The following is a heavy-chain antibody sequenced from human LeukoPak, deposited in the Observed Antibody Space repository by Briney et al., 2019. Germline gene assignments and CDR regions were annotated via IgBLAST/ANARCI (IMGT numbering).Heavy chain of an antibody. J-gene: IGHJ4*02. V-gene: IGHV3-21*01. Sequence: GGSLRLSCAASGFTFSSYSMNWVRQAPGKGLEWVSSISSSSSYIYYADSVKGRFTISRDNSKNTLYLQMNSLRAEDTAVYYCSAISSGSYFASFDYWGQGTLVTVSS. CDR3: SAISSGSYFASFDY. CDR2: ISSSSSYI. D-gene: IGHD1-26*01. CDR1: GFTFSSYS.